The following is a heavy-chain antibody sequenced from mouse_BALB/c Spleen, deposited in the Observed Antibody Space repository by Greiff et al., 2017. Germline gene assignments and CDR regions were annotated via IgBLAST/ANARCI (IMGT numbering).Heavy chain of an antibody. D-gene: IGHD2-14*01. V-gene: IGHV3-6*02. Sequence: EVKLMESGPGLVKPSQSLSLTCSVTGYSITSGYYWNWIRQFPGNKLEWMGYISYDGSNNYNPSLKNRISITRDTSKNQFFLKLNSVTTEDTATYYCARSGRYDWFAYWGQGTLVTVSA. J-gene: IGHJ3*01. CDR3: ARSGRYDWFAY. CDR1: GYSITSGYY. CDR2: ISYDGSN.